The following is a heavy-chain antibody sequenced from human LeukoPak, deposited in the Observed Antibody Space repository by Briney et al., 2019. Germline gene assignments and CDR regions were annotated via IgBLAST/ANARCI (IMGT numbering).Heavy chain of an antibody. CDR3: TTDWGLPNCGGDCYLP. CDR2: IKSKYDGETT. CDR1: GFTFMNAW. V-gene: IGHV3-15*01. J-gene: IGHJ5*02. D-gene: IGHD2-21*02. Sequence: VKPGGSLRLSCAASGFTFMNAWMTWVRQAPGKGLEWVGRIKSKYDGETTDYAAPVEGRFTISRDDLDEMVYLHMDSLKTEDTAIYYCTTDWGLPNCGGDCYLPWGQGTLVTVSS.